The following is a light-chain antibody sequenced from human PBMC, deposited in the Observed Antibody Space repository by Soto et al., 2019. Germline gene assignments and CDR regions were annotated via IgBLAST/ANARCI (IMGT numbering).Light chain of an antibody. Sequence: EVVMTQSPATLSVSLGERATLSCRASQSVSSNLAWYQQKPGQAPRLLVYGASTRATGIPARFSGSGSGTEFTLAISCLQSEDFAFYYCQQYSNWWTFGQGTKVEIK. CDR3: QQYSNWWT. CDR2: GAS. J-gene: IGKJ1*01. CDR1: QSVSSN. V-gene: IGKV3-15*01.